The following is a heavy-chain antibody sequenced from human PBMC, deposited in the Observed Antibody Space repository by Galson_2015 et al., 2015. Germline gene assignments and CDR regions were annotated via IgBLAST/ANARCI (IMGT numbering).Heavy chain of an antibody. J-gene: IGHJ4*02. V-gene: IGHV3-33*01. CDR3: AREPYSSSWYGITYYFDY. Sequence: SLRLSCAASGFTFSSYGMHWVRQAPGKGLEWVAVIWYDGSNKYYADSVKGRFTISRDDSKNTLYLQMNSLRAEDTAVYYCAREPYSSSWYGITYYFDYWGQGTLVTVSS. CDR1: GFTFSSYG. D-gene: IGHD6-13*01. CDR2: IWYDGSNK.